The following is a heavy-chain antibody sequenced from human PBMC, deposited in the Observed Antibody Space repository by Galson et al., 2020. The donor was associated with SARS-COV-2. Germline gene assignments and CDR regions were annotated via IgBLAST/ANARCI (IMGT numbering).Heavy chain of an antibody. D-gene: IGHD3-3*01. CDR2: INPSGGST. CDR3: AREEYYDFWSGYSKGGMDV. CDR1: GYTFTSYY. V-gene: IGHV1-46*01. Sequence: ASVKVSCKASGYTFTSYYMHWVRQAPGQGLEWMGIINPSGGSTSYAQKFQRRVTMTRDTSTSTVYMELSSLRSEDTAVYYCAREEYYDFWSGYSKGGMDVWGQGTTVTVSS. J-gene: IGHJ6*02.